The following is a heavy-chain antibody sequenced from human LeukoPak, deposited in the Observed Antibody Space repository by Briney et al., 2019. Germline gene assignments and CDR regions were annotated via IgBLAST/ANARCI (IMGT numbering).Heavy chain of an antibody. CDR3: ARSYCSGGSCYGALSS. J-gene: IGHJ5*02. V-gene: IGHV1-3*01. CDR1: GYTFTSYA. Sequence: GASVKVSCKASGYTFTSYAMHWVRQAPGQRLEWMGWINAGNGNTKYSQKFQGRVTITRDTSASTAYMELSSLRSEDTAVYYCARSYCSGGSCYGALSSWGQGTLVTVSS. D-gene: IGHD2-15*01. CDR2: INAGNGNT.